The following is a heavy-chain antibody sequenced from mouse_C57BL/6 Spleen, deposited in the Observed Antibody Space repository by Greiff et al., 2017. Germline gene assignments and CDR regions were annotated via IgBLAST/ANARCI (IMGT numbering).Heavy chain of an antibody. J-gene: IGHJ4*01. V-gene: IGHV1-81*01. D-gene: IGHD3-1*01. Sequence: LQESGAELARPGASVKLSCKASGYTFTSYGISWVKQRTGQGLEWIGEIYPRSGNTYYNEKFKGKATLTADKSSSTAYMELRSLTSEDSAVYFCARSGFGAMDYWGQGTSVTVSS. CDR2: IYPRSGNT. CDR1: GYTFTSYG. CDR3: ARSGFGAMDY.